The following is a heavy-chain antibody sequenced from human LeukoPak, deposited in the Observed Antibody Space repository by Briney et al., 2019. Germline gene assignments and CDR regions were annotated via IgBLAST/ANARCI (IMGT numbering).Heavy chain of an antibody. CDR2: INPNSGGT. CDR3: ARVVVRGVIKGLWDY. D-gene: IGHD3-10*01. J-gene: IGHJ4*02. CDR1: GHTFTGYY. Sequence: GASVTVSCTASGHTFTGYYMHWVRQAPGQGLEWMGWINPNSGGTNYAQKFQGRVTMTRDTSISTAYMELSRLRSDDTAVYYCARVVVRGVIKGLWDYWGQGTLVTVSS. V-gene: IGHV1-2*02.